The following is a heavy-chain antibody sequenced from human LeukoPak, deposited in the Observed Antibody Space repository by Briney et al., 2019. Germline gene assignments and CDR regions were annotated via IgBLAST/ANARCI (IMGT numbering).Heavy chain of an antibody. Sequence: GGSLRLSCTASGFTFSGAWMTWVRQAPGKGLEWVANIREDGTEKNYVDSVKGRFTISRDDSKNTLYLQMISLRSEDTAVYYCAKDSVAYNGIYDAFDIWGQGTMVTVSS. D-gene: IGHD1-26*01. CDR3: AKDSVAYNGIYDAFDI. CDR1: GFTFSGAW. J-gene: IGHJ3*02. V-gene: IGHV3-7*03. CDR2: IREDGTEK.